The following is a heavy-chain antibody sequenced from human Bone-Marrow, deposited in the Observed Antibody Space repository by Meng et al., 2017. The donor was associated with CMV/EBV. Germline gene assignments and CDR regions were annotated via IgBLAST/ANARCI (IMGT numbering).Heavy chain of an antibody. CDR2: MNPNSGNT. V-gene: IGHV1-8*01. Sequence: SVKVSCTASGYTFTSYDINWVRQATGQGLEWMGWMNPNSGNTGYAQKFQGRVTMTRNTSISTAYMELSSLRSEDTAVYYCARVYCSSTSCYSAYWGQGTLVTVSS. J-gene: IGHJ4*02. D-gene: IGHD2-2*02. CDR3: ARVYCSSTSCYSAY. CDR1: GYTFTSYD.